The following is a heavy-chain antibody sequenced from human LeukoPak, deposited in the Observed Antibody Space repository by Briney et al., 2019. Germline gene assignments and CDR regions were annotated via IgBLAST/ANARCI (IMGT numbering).Heavy chain of an antibody. Sequence: ASVKVSCKASGYTFTSHAMNWVRQAPGQGLEWMGWMNPNSGNTGYAQKFQGRVTMTRNTSISTAYMELSSLRSEDTAVYYCATLREGRYSSGSAYMDVWGKGTTVTISS. V-gene: IGHV1-8*01. CDR1: GYTFTSHA. J-gene: IGHJ6*03. CDR3: ATLREGRYSSGSAYMDV. D-gene: IGHD6-19*01. CDR2: MNPNSGNT.